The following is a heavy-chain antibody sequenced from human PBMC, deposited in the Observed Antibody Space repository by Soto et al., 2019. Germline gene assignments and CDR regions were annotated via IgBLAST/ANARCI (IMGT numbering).Heavy chain of an antibody. CDR3: AHSPRRGVVVVAATPSYFDY. Sequence: QITLKESGPPLVKPTQTLTLTCTFSGFSLSTSGVGVGWIRQPPGKALEWLALIYWDDDKRYSPSLKSRLTITKDTSKNQVVLTMTNMDPVDTATYYCAHSPRRGVVVVAATPSYFDYWGQGTLVTVSS. CDR1: GFSLSTSGVG. J-gene: IGHJ4*02. V-gene: IGHV2-5*02. CDR2: IYWDDDK. D-gene: IGHD2-15*01.